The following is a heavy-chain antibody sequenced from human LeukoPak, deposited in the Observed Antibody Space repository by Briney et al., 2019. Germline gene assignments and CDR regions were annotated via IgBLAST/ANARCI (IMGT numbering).Heavy chain of an antibody. Sequence: SETLSLTCAVYGGSFSGYYWSWIRQPPGKGLEWIGEINHSGSTNYNPSLKSRVTISVDTSKNQFSLKLSSVTAADTAVYYCARGYGGNSAVYVYYYYYMDVWGKGTTVTVSS. D-gene: IGHD4-23*01. J-gene: IGHJ6*03. CDR1: GGSFSGYY. CDR3: ARGYGGNSAVYVYYYYYMDV. CDR2: INHSGST. V-gene: IGHV4-34*01.